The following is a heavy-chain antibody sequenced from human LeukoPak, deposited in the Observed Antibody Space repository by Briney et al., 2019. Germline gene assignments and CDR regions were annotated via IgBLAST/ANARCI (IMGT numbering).Heavy chain of an antibody. V-gene: IGHV3-30*02. CDR2: IRYDGSNK. J-gene: IGHJ4*02. Sequence: GGSLRLSCAASGFTFSSYGMHWVRQAPGKGLEWVAFIRYDGSNKYYADSVKGRFTISRDNSKNTLYLQMNSLRAEDTAVYYCARDLSDSSSSIVYYFDYWGQGTLVTVSS. CDR3: ARDLSDSSSSIVYYFDY. CDR1: GFTFSSYG. D-gene: IGHD6-6*01.